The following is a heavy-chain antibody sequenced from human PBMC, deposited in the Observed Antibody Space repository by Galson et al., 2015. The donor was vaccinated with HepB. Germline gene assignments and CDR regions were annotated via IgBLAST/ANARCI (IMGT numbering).Heavy chain of an antibody. J-gene: IGHJ6*02. V-gene: IGHV1-3*01. CDR1: GYTFTSYA. D-gene: IGHD1-26*01. CDR2: INAGNGNT. CDR3: ARDEIVGATSYYYYGMDV. Sequence: SVKVSCKASGYTFTSYAMHWVRQAPGQRLEWMGWINAGNGNTKYSQKFQGRVTITRDTSASTAYMELSSLRSEDTAVYYCARDEIVGATSYYYYGMDVWGQGTTVTVSS.